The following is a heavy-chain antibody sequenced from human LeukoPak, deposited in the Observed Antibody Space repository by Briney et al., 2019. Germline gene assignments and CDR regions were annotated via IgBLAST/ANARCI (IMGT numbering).Heavy chain of an antibody. CDR2: ISGSGGST. D-gene: IGHD3-10*01. CDR1: GFTFSSYA. Sequence: GGSLRLSCAASGFTFSSYAMSWVRQAPGKGLEWVSAISGSGGSTYYADSVKGRFTISRDNSKNTLYLQMNSLRAEDTAVYYCAKDAITMVRGVIYTDYWGQGTLVTVSS. CDR3: AKDAITMVRGVIYTDY. V-gene: IGHV3-23*01. J-gene: IGHJ4*02.